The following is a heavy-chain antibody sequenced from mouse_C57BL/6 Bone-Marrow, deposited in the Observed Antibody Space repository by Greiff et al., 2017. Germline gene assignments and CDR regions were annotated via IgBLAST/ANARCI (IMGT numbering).Heavy chain of an antibody. CDR2: IDPSDSYT. CDR3: ARSGYYGSSYWYFDV. V-gene: IGHV1-69*01. Sequence: QVQLQQPGAELVMPGASVKLSCKASGYTFTSYWMHWVKQRPGQGLEWIGEIDPSDSYTNYNQKFKGKSTLTVDKSSSTAYMQLSSLTSEDSAVYYCARSGYYGSSYWYFDVWGTGTTVTVSS. CDR1: GYTFTSYW. D-gene: IGHD1-1*01. J-gene: IGHJ1*03.